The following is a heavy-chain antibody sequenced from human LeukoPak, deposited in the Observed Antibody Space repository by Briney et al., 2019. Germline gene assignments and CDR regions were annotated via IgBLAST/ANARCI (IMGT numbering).Heavy chain of an antibody. CDR2: IKPDGSEK. CDR3: AKVKGWYGEGYFDY. V-gene: IGHV3-7*03. J-gene: IGHJ4*02. CDR1: GFTFSTYW. Sequence: GGSLRLSCAASGFTFSTYWMSWVRQAPGKGLEWVATIKPDGSEKYYLDSVKGRFTISRDISKNTLFLQMTSLTAEDTALYYCAKVKGWYGEGYFDYWGQGSLVTVSS. D-gene: IGHD3-10*01.